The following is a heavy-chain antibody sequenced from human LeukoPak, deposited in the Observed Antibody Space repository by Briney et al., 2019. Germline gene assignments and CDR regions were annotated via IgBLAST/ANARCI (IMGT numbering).Heavy chain of an antibody. CDR3: ARTRFNSWFDP. Sequence: PSETLSLTCAVYGGSFSGYYWSWIRQPPGKGLEWIGEINHSGSTNYHPSLKSRVTISVDTSKNQFSLKLSSVTAADTAVYYCARTRFNSWFDPWGQGTLVTVSS. D-gene: IGHD3-3*01. J-gene: IGHJ5*02. V-gene: IGHV4-34*01. CDR2: INHSGST. CDR1: GGSFSGYY.